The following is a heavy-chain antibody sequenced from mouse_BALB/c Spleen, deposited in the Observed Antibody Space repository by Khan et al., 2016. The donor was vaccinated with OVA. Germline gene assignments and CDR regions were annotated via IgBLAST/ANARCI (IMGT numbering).Heavy chain of an antibody. CDR2: ISSGDST. J-gene: IGHJ3*01. V-gene: IGHV5-6-5*01. CDR1: GFTFSNYA. CDR3: ARDYWFAY. Sequence: EVQLQESGGGLVKPGGSLKLSGAASGFTFSNYAMSWVRQSPEKRLEWVASISSGDSTYYPDSVKGRFTISRDNARNILYLQMSSLWSEDTAMYYCARDYWFAYWGQGTLVTVSA.